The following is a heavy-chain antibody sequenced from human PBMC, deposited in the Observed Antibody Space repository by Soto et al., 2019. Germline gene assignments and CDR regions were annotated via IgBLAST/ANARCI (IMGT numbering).Heavy chain of an antibody. J-gene: IGHJ4*01. V-gene: IGHV4-39*01. CDR2: MYYSGST. Sequence: PSGTLSLTCTISGDSISISSYYWAWIRQPPGKGLEWIGSMYYSGSTYNNPSLKSRVTMSVDTPKKQFSLILSSMTAADTAVYNCAATLIVGATPYYFEYWDEGNLVTVSS. D-gene: IGHD3-22*01. CDR1: GDSISISSYY. CDR3: AATLIVGATPYYFEY.